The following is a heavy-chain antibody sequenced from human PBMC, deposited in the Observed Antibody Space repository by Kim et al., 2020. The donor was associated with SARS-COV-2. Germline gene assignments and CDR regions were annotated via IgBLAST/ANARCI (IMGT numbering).Heavy chain of an antibody. J-gene: IGHJ5*02. D-gene: IGHD6-19*01. V-gene: IGHV1-3*01. CDR3: ARVVRGQQWLVHWFDP. CDR2: INAGNGNT. CDR1: GYTFTSYA. Sequence: ASVKVSCKASGYTFTSYAMHWVRQAPGQRLEWMGWINAGNGNTKYSQKFQGRVTITRDTSASTAYMELSSLRSEDTAVYYCARVVRGQQWLVHWFDPWGQGTLVTVSS.